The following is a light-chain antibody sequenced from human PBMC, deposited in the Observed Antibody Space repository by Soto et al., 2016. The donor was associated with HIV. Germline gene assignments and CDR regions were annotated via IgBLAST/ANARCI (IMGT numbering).Light chain of an antibody. Sequence: DIQLTQSPSFLSASVGDRVTITCRASQGISSYLAWYQQKPGKAPKLLIYAASTLQSGVPSRFSGSGSGTEFTLTISSLQPEDFTTYYCQQSYGTPRTFGQGTKVEIK. CDR2: AAS. CDR3: QQSYGTPRT. V-gene: IGKV1-9*01. CDR1: QGISSY. J-gene: IGKJ1*01.